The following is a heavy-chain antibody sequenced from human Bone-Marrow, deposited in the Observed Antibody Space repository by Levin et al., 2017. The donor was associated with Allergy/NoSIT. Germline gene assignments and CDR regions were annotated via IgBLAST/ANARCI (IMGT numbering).Heavy chain of an antibody. V-gene: IGHV4-59*01. J-gene: IGHJ4*02. CDR3: VRGDRAFEN. Sequence: SQTLSLTCSVSGGSITSSYWSWIRQSPGKGLEWIGYIYHTGFTNQNPSLKSRATISLDTSKSQFSLTVTSVTAADTAVYYCVRGDRAFENWSQGTLVTVSS. CDR1: GGSITSSY. CDR2: IYHTGFT.